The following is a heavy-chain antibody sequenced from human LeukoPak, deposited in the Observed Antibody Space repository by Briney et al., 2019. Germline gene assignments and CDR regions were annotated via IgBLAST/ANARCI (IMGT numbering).Heavy chain of an antibody. D-gene: IGHD2-21*02. CDR1: GGSISSYY. J-gene: IGHJ3*01. Sequence: SETLSLTCTVSGGSISSYYWSWIRQPPGKGLEWIGYIYYSGSTNYNPSLKRRVTISVDTSKNQFSLKLSSVTAADTAVYYCARDHGDLALDAFDFWGQGTMVTVSS. V-gene: IGHV4-59*12. CDR3: ARDHGDLALDAFDF. CDR2: IYYSGST.